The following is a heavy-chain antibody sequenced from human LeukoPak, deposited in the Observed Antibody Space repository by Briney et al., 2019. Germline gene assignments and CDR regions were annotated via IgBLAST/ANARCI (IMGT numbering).Heavy chain of an antibody. J-gene: IGHJ4*02. D-gene: IGHD2-8*02. CDR3: AKSWGLTGYLDY. Sequence: GGSLRLSCAASAFTFSSYWMSWVRQAPGKGLELVANIMQDGSNKSYADSVKGLFTISRENSKNTLYLQMNSLRAEDTAVYDCAKSWGLTGYLDYGGQGTLVTVYS. V-gene: IGHV3-7*01. CDR1: AFTFSSYW. CDR2: IMQDGSNK.